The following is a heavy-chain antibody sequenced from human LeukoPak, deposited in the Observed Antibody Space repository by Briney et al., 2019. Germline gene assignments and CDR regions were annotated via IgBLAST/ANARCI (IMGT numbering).Heavy chain of an antibody. D-gene: IGHD6-13*01. Sequence: SGGSLRLSCAASGFTFSNAWMDWVRQAPGKGPAWVSYIDNDGRGTGYADSVKGRFTVSRDNAKNTLYLQMTSLRVDDTAMYYCARGVEAAGTDYWGQGTLVTVSS. CDR2: IDNDGRGT. CDR1: GFTFSNAW. J-gene: IGHJ4*02. CDR3: ARGVEAAGTDY. V-gene: IGHV3-74*01.